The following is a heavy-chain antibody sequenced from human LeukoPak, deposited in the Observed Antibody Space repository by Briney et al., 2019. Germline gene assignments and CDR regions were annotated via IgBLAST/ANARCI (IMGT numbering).Heavy chain of an antibody. V-gene: IGHV1-18*01. J-gene: IGHJ4*02. CDR2: ISAYNGNT. CDR1: GYIFTSYG. Sequence: ASVKVSCKASGYIFTSYGISWVRQAPGQGLEWMGWISAYNGNTDYAQKVQGRVTMTTDTSTSTAYMELRSLRSDDTAVYYCARDADYYGSGNNCWGQGTLVTVSS. CDR3: ARDADYYGSGNNC. D-gene: IGHD3-10*01.